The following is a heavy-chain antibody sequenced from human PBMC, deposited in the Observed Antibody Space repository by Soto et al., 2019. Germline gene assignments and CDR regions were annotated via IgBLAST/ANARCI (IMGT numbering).Heavy chain of an antibody. Sequence: PGGSLRLSCAASEFTLSSYAMNWVRQAPGKGLEWVSVISGGGGTTYYADSVKGRFRISRDNSKNTLYLQMNSLRVEDTAVYYCAKGKVAYDNSGLQYFYYFPMNVWGQGTTVTVSS. CDR3: AKGKVAYDNSGLQYFYYFPMNV. D-gene: IGHD3-22*01. J-gene: IGHJ6*02. V-gene: IGHV3-23*01. CDR1: EFTLSSYA. CDR2: ISGGGGTT.